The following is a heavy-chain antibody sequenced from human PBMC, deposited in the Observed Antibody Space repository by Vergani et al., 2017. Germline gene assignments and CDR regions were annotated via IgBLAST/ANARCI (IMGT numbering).Heavy chain of an antibody. J-gene: IGHJ3*02. CDR1: GFTFSSYG. V-gene: IGHV3-30*18. Sequence: QVQLVESGGGVVQPGRSLRLSCAASGFTFSSYGMHWVRQAPGKGLEWVAVISYDGSNKYYADSVKVRFTISRDNSKNTLYLQMNSLRAEDTAVYYCAKDQGQQLVKRYDAFDIWGQGTMVTVSS. CDR3: AKDQGQQLVKRYDAFDI. D-gene: IGHD6-13*01. CDR2: ISYDGSNK.